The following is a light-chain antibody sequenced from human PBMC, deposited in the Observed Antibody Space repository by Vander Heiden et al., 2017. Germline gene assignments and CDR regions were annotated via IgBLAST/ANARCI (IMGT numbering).Light chain of an antibody. CDR2: DAS. CDR3: QQRSDWPLT. J-gene: IGKJ4*01. Sequence: EIVLTQSPATLSFSTGDRATLSCRASQSIDNYLAWYQQKPGQAPRLLIYDASNRATGIPARFSGSGSGTDFTLTISSLEPEDFAVYYCQQRSDWPLTFGGGTKVEIK. V-gene: IGKV3-11*01. CDR1: QSIDNY.